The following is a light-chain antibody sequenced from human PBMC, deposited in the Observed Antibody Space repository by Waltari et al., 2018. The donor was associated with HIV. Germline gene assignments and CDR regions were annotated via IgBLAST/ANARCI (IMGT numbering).Light chain of an antibody. J-gene: IGKJ4*01. Sequence: DIQLTQSPSFLSATVGDSVTITCRASHGIGNLLAWYQQMPGNAPKLLCYAASTLHSECPSRFSGSGSGTVFTLTISSLQPEDSVIYYCQQLNSFLPFGGGTQV. CDR3: QQLNSFLP. CDR2: AAS. CDR1: HGIGNL. V-gene: IGKV1-9*01.